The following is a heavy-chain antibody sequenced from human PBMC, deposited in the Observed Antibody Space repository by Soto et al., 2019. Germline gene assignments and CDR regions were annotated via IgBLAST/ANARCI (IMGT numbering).Heavy chain of an antibody. J-gene: IGHJ4*02. CDR1: GFTFTNYA. V-gene: IGHV3-64D*06. Sequence: GGSLRLSCSASGFTFTNYAIHWIRQAPGKGLEYVSAISSTGGSTYYAGSVKGRFTISRDNSKNTVYLQMSSLRSEDSAVYYCVARYCSSTTCYQVDYWGEGTLVTVSS. D-gene: IGHD2-2*01. CDR2: ISSTGGST. CDR3: VARYCSSTTCYQVDY.